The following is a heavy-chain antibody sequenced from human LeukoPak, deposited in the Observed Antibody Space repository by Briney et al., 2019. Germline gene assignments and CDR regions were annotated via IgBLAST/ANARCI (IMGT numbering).Heavy chain of an antibody. J-gene: IGHJ6*03. D-gene: IGHD5-18*01. V-gene: IGHV3-30-3*01. Sequence: GGSLRLSCAASGFTFSDYAIHWVRQAPGKGLEWVALISYDGSNQHYADSVKGRFTISRDNSKNTLYLQMNSLRAEDTAVYYCVKDREIQLSSVYYYYYMDVWGKGTTVTVSS. CDR2: ISYDGSNQ. CDR1: GFTFSDYA. CDR3: VKDREIQLSSVYYYYYMDV.